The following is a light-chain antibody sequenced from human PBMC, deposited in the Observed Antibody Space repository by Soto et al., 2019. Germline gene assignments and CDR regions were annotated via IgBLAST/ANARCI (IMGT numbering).Light chain of an antibody. Sequence: DVVMTQSPLSLPVTLGQPASISCRSSQSLLLSDGYTYLTWFQQRPGQSPRRLIYKVSDRDSGVPDRFSGSGSGTDFTLQISRVEAEDIAIYYCMAGIHAYSFGQGTKVDIK. CDR3: MAGIHAYS. J-gene: IGKJ2*03. V-gene: IGKV2-30*02. CDR2: KVS. CDR1: QSLLLSDGYTY.